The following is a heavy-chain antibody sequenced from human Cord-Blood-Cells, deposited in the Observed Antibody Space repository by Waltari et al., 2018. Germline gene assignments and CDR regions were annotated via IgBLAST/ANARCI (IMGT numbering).Heavy chain of an antibody. Sequence: QVQLVASGGGVVQPGRSLRLSCAASGFTFSSYGMHWVRQAPGKGLEWVAVISYDGSNKYDADSVKSRFTISRDKSKNTLYLQMSSLRAEDTAVYYCAKDLGYCSSTSCYQDYWGQGTLVTVSS. D-gene: IGHD2-2*01. V-gene: IGHV3-30*18. CDR3: AKDLGYCSSTSCYQDY. CDR2: ISYDGSNK. J-gene: IGHJ4*02. CDR1: GFTFSSYG.